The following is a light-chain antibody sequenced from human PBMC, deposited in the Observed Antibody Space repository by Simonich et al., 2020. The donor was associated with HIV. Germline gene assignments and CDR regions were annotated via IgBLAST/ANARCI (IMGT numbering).Light chain of an antibody. CDR1: QSISSW. V-gene: IGKV1-5*03. Sequence: DIQMTQSPSTLSASVGKRVTITCRASQSISSWLAWYQQKPGKAPKLLIYTASSLESGVPSRFSGSGSGTEFTLTISSLQPDDFATYYCQQYNSYPWTFGQGTKVEIK. J-gene: IGKJ1*01. CDR3: QQYNSYPWT. CDR2: TAS.